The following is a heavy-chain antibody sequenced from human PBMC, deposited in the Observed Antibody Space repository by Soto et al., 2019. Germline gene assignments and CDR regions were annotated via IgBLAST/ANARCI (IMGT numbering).Heavy chain of an antibody. J-gene: IGHJ4*02. CDR1: GGSISSGGYY. CDR2: IYYSGST. CDR3: ARVGEWLLLDY. Sequence: SETLSLTCTVSGGSISSGGYYWSWIRQHPGKGLEWIGYIYYSGSTYYNPSLKSRVTISVDTSKNQFSLKLSSVTAADTAVYYCARVGEWLLLDYWGQGTLVTVSS. V-gene: IGHV4-31*03. D-gene: IGHD3-3*01.